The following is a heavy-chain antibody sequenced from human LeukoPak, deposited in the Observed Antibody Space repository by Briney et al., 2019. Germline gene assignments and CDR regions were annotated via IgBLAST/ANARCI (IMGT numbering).Heavy chain of an antibody. CDR2: ISGSGGST. CDR3: AKRMTYYCGSGAFSYGMDV. J-gene: IGHJ6*02. Sequence: GGSLRLSCAASGFTFSSYAMSWVRQAPGKGLEWVSAISGSGGSTYYADSVKGRFTISRDNSKNTLYLQMNSLRAEDTAVYYCAKRMTYYCGSGAFSYGMDVWGQGTTVTVSS. CDR1: GFTFSSYA. D-gene: IGHD3-10*01. V-gene: IGHV3-23*01.